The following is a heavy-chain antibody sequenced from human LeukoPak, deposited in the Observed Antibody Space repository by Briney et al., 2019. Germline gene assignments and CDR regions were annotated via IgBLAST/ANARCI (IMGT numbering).Heavy chain of an antibody. V-gene: IGHV3-23*01. CDR1: GFTFSSYA. Sequence: GGSLRLSCAASGFTFSSYAMSWVRQAPGKGLEWVSAISGSGGSTYYADSVKGRFTISRDNSKNTLYLQMNSLRAEDTAVYYCARDQDYGSGGFDYWGQGTLVTVSS. J-gene: IGHJ4*02. CDR2: ISGSGGST. CDR3: ARDQDYGSGGFDY. D-gene: IGHD3-10*01.